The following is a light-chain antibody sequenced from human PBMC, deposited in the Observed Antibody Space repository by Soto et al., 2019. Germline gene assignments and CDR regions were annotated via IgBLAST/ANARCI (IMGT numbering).Light chain of an antibody. Sequence: EIVLMQSPGTLSLSPGEGATLSCRASQSVNNNYLAWYQQRPGQAPTVLIFDTSRRATGVPDRFSGSGSGTEFSLLLSRVEPDDFAVYYCQQYGSSQFTFGPGTKVNIK. V-gene: IGKV3-20*01. CDR1: QSVNNNY. CDR2: DTS. J-gene: IGKJ3*01. CDR3: QQYGSSQFT.